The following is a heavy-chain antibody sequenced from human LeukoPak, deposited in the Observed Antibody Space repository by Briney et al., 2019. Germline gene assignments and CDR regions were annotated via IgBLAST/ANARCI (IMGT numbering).Heavy chain of an antibody. CDR1: GYSISSAYY. D-gene: IGHD7-27*01. J-gene: IGHJ4*02. CDR3: ARGFRGDNFDY. Sequence: SETLSLTCSVSGYSISSAYYWGWIRPPPGKGLEWIGTIYHSGSTNYNPSLKSRVTISVDTSKNQFSLKLSSVTAADTAVYFCARGFRGDNFDYWGQGTLVTVSS. CDR2: IYHSGST. V-gene: IGHV4-38-2*02.